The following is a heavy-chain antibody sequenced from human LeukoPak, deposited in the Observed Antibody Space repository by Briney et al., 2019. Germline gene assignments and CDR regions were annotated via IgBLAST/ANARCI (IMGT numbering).Heavy chain of an antibody. V-gene: IGHV3-7*04. CDR2: IKQDGSEK. CDR3: ARKTTVTNRNYYYYYGMDV. J-gene: IGHJ6*02. D-gene: IGHD4-17*01. Sequence: PGGSLRLSCAASGFTFSSYGMHWVRQAPGKGREWVANIKQDGSEKYYVASVKGRFTISRDNAKNSLYLQMNSLRAEDTAVYYCARKTTVTNRNYYYYYGMDVWGQGTTVTVSS. CDR1: GFTFSSYG.